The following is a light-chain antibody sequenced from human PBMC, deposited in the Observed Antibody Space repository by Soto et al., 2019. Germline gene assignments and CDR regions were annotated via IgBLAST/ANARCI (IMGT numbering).Light chain of an antibody. CDR3: QQSYSTPRT. CDR1: RSISPW. Sequence: DIQMTQSPSTLSASVGARVTIACRARRSISPWLAWYQQNPGKAPQLLIYDASSLESGVPSRFSGSGSGTDFTLTISSLQPEDFATYYCQQSYSTPRTFGQGTKVDIK. CDR2: DAS. J-gene: IGKJ1*01. V-gene: IGKV1-5*01.